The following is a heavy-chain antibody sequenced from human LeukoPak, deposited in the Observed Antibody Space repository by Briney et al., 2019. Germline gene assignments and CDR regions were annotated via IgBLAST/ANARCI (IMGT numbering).Heavy chain of an antibody. J-gene: IGHJ4*02. V-gene: IGHV4-59*01. CDR1: GVSISTYY. CDR2: ILYSGST. CDR3: ATDMVRATALWDFDY. D-gene: IGHD1-26*01. Sequence: SETLSLTCTVSGVSISTYYWNWIRQPPGKGLEWIGYILYSGSTNYNPSLKSRVTISVDTSKKWFSLRLTSVTAEDTAVYYCATDMVRATALWDFDYWGQGTLVTVSS.